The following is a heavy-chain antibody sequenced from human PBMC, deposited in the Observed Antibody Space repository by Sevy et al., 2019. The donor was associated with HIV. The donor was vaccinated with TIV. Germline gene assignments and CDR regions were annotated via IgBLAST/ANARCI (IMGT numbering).Heavy chain of an antibody. Sequence: ASVKVSCKASGGTFSSYAISWVRQAPGQGLEWMGGIIPIFGTANYAQKFQGRVTFTADESTSTAYMELSSLRSEDTAVYYCARLNCSSTSCYLGDYYYGMDVWGQGTTVTVSS. CDR1: GGTFSSYA. J-gene: IGHJ6*02. D-gene: IGHD2-2*01. CDR2: IIPIFGTA. V-gene: IGHV1-69*13. CDR3: ARLNCSSTSCYLGDYYYGMDV.